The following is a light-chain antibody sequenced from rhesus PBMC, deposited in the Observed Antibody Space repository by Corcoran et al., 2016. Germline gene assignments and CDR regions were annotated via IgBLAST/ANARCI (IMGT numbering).Light chain of an antibody. CDR2: YAS. Sequence: EIVMTQSPATLSLSPGERATLSCRASQSVSSNLAWYHQKPGQAPRLLIYYASNRATGIPDRFSGSGSWTDFTLTISSLEPEDVGIYYCQQYKNWRTFGQGTKVEIK. CDR1: QSVSSN. V-gene: IGKV3-35*01. CDR3: QQYKNWRT. J-gene: IGKJ1*01.